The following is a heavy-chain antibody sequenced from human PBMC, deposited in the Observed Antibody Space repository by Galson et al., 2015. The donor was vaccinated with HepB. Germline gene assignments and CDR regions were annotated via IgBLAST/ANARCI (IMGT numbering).Heavy chain of an antibody. CDR2: ISSSSSYI. CDR3: ARAVVAATRVWFDP. J-gene: IGHJ5*02. D-gene: IGHD2-15*01. Sequence: SLRLSCAASGSTFSSYSMNWVRQAPGKGLEWVSSISSSSSYIYYADSVKGRFTISRDNAKNSLYLQMNSLRAEDTAVYYCARAVVAATRVWFDPWGQGTLVTVSS. CDR1: GSTFSSYS. V-gene: IGHV3-21*01.